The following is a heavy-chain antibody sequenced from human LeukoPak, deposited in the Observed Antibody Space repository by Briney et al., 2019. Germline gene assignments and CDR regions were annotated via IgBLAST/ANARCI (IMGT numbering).Heavy chain of an antibody. J-gene: IGHJ4*02. CDR1: GYTFTSCG. Sequence: ASVKVSSKASGYTFTSCGISGVRQAPGQGLEWMGRISGYNAKTNYAQKVQGRVTMTTDTSTSTAYMELRSLRSDDTAVYYCARVGVYYDFWIGSALDYWGQRTLVTVSS. D-gene: IGHD3-3*01. V-gene: IGHV1-18*01. CDR3: ARVGVYYDFWIGSALDY. CDR2: ISGYNAKT.